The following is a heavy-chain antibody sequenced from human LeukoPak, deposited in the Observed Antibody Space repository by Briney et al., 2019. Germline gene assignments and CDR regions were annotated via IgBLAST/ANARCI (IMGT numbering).Heavy chain of an antibody. CDR2: IYPGDSDT. D-gene: IGHD6-13*01. V-gene: IGHV5-51*01. J-gene: IGHJ5*02. CDR1: GYSFTSYW. CDR3: ARQKQQIAAAGTGNWFDP. Sequence: GESLKISCKGSGYSFTSYWIGWVRQMPGKGLEWMGIIYPGDSDTRYSPSFQGQVTISADKSISTAYLQWSSLKASDTAMYYCARQKQQIAAAGTGNWFDPWDQRTLVTVSS.